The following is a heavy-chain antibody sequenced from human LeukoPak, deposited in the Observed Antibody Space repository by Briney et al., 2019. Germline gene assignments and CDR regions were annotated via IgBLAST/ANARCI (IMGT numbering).Heavy chain of an antibody. CDR3: ARAPSEIGGYYPEYFRH. CDR2: IKEDGSEK. V-gene: IGHV3-7*01. Sequence: GGSLRLSCAASGFTFSSYWMSWVRQVPGKGLEWVANIKEDGSEKYYVDSVKGRFTISRDNAKNTVSLQMNSLRAEDTGVYYCARAPSEIGGYYPEYFRHWGQGTLVTVSS. CDR1: GFTFSSYW. D-gene: IGHD3-22*01. J-gene: IGHJ1*01.